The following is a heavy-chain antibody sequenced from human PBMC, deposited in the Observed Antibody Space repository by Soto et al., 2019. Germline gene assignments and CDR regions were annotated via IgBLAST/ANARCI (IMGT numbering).Heavy chain of an antibody. D-gene: IGHD3-3*01. J-gene: IGHJ4*02. CDR2: IDWNRATT. CDR3: VKDVGSRHYDFTNFDS. CDR1: GFIFDDYA. Sequence: EVQLLESGGGVVQPGGSLRLSCIASGFIFDDYAIHWVRQVPGKGLEWVSGIDWNRATTGYADSVKGRFTLSRDNARNSVRLQMNSLRPEDTALYYCVKDVGSRHYDFTNFDSWGQGTLVTVSS. V-gene: IGHV3-9*01.